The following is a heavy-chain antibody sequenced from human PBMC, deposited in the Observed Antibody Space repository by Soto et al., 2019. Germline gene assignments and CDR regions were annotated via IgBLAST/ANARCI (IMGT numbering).Heavy chain of an antibody. V-gene: IGHV1-69*02. Sequence: QVQLVQSGSEVKKPGSSVKVSCKASGLTFSSYTISWLRQAPGQGLEWMGRIIPIFSKTNYAQKFLGRVTFNVDKSTNTAYMELSGLTSEDTAVYYCASPYYFDSSGLEAFDIWGQGTLVTVSS. J-gene: IGHJ3*02. CDR1: GLTFSSYT. CDR3: ASPYYFDSSGLEAFDI. D-gene: IGHD3-22*01. CDR2: IIPIFSKT.